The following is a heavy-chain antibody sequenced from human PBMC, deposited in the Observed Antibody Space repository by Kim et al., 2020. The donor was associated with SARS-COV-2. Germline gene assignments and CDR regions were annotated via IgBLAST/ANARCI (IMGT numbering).Heavy chain of an antibody. J-gene: IGHJ4*02. V-gene: IGHV3-30*18. Sequence: GGSLRLSCAASGFTFSSYGMHWVRQAPGKGLEWVAVISYDGSNKYYADSVKGRFTISRDNSKNTLYLQMNSLRAEDTAVYYCAKVAAQTGFRFYYFDYWGQGTLVTVSS. D-gene: IGHD6-6*01. CDR3: AKVAAQTGFRFYYFDY. CDR2: ISYDGSNK. CDR1: GFTFSSYG.